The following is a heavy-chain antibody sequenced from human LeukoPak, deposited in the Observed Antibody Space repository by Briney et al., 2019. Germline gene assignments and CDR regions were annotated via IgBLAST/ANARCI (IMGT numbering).Heavy chain of an antibody. V-gene: IGHV4-59*01. CDR1: GGSMSSYY. CDR3: ARIMEDGDYFDY. D-gene: IGHD2-8*01. J-gene: IGHJ4*02. CDR2: IYYSGST. Sequence: PSETLSLTCTVSGGSMSSYYWSWIRQPPGKGLVWVGYIYYSGSTNYNPSLKSRVTISLDTSKNQFSLKLRSVTAAGTAVYYCARIMEDGDYFDYWGQGTLVTVSS.